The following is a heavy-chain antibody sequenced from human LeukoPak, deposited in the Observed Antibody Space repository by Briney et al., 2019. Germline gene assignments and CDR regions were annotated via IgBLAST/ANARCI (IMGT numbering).Heavy chain of an antibody. CDR2: IYDSGST. CDR1: GASIRSGDYY. Sequence: SQTLSLTCTVSGASIRSGDYYWSWIRQPPGKGLEWIGYIYDSGSTYYNPSLKSRITISVDTSENRFSLKLSSVTATDTAVYYCARDRSGWFDPWGQGTLVTVSS. J-gene: IGHJ5*02. V-gene: IGHV4-30-4*01. D-gene: IGHD2-15*01. CDR3: ARDRSGWFDP.